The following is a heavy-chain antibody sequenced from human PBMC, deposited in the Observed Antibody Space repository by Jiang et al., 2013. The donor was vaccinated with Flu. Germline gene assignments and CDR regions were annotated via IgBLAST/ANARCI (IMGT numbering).Heavy chain of an antibody. Sequence: RLSCAASGFTFSDYYMTWIRQAPGKGLEWVSSISSSDGSIYDADSVKGRFTISRDNAKNSLYLQMNSLRAEDTAVYYCARSRSVYGSSGAYYYYYYMDVWGKGTTVSVSS. CDR1: GFTFSDYY. CDR3: ARSRSVYGSSGAYYYYYYMDV. D-gene: IGHD5/OR15-5a*01. CDR2: ISSSDGSI. V-gene: IGHV3-11*01. J-gene: IGHJ6*03.